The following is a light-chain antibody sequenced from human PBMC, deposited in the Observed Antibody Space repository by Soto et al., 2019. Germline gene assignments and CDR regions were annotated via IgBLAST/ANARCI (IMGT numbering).Light chain of an antibody. Sequence: EIVLTQSPATLSLSPGERATLSCRASQSVSSYLAWYQQKPGQAPRLLIYDAAKRATGIPDRFSGSGSGTDFTLTISRLEPEDFAVYYCQQYGSSPGTFGGGTKVDIK. V-gene: IGKV3-20*01. CDR3: QQYGSSPGT. J-gene: IGKJ4*01. CDR2: DAA. CDR1: QSVSSY.